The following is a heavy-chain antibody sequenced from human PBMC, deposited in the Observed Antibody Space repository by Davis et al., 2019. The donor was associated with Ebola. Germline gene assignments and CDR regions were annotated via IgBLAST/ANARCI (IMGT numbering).Heavy chain of an antibody. CDR3: ARDLGGYCSTTRCYNAFDI. J-gene: IGHJ3*02. D-gene: IGHD2-2*02. CDR1: GFTLSDYY. V-gene: IGHV3-11*04. Sequence: PGGSLRLSCAASGFTLSDYYMSWIRQAPGKGLEWVSYIGSSGYTIYYADSVKGRFTISRDNAKSSLYLQMNNLRAEDTAVYYCARDLGGYCSTTRCYNAFDIWGQGTTVTVSS. CDR2: IGSSGYTI.